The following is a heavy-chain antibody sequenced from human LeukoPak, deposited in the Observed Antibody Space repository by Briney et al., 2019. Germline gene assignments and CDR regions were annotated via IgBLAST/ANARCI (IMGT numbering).Heavy chain of an antibody. CDR3: ARLPYYYDSSGYYYFSFDY. V-gene: IGHV4-34*01. Sequence: SETLSLTCAVYGGSFSGYYWSWIRQPPGKGLEWIGEIYHSGSTNYNPSLKSRVTISVDTSKNQFSLKLSSVTAADTAVYYCARLPYYYDSSGYYYFSFDYWGQGTLVTVSS. D-gene: IGHD3-22*01. J-gene: IGHJ4*02. CDR1: GGSFSGYY. CDR2: IYHSGST.